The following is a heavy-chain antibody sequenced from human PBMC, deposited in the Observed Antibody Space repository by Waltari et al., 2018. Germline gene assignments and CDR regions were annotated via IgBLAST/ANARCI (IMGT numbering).Heavy chain of an antibody. V-gene: IGHV4-39*01. CDR1: GGSISSSSYY. Sequence: QLRLQESGPGLVKPSETLSLTCTVSGGSISSSSYYWGWIRQPPGKGLEWIGSIYSSGNTYYNQSLKSRVTISVDTSKNQFSLKLSSVTAADTAVYYCARLVVPAFWSDYYYFDYWGQGTLVTVSS. CDR3: ARLVVPAFWSDYYYFDY. J-gene: IGHJ4*02. D-gene: IGHD3-3*01. CDR2: IYSSGNT.